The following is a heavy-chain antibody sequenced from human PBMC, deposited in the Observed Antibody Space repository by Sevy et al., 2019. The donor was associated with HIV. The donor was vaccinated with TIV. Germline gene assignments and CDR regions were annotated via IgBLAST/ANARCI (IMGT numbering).Heavy chain of an antibody. J-gene: IGHJ6*03. CDR2: IGTAGDT. CDR1: GFTFSSYD. D-gene: IGHD6-6*01. CDR3: ARAQGSIAARFYYYYYMDV. Sequence: GGSLRLSCAASGFTFSSYDMHWVRQATGKGLEWVSAIGTAGDTYYPGSVKGRFTISRENAKNSLYFQMNSLRAGDTAVYYCARAQGSIAARFYYYYYMDVWGKGTTVTVFS. V-gene: IGHV3-13*01.